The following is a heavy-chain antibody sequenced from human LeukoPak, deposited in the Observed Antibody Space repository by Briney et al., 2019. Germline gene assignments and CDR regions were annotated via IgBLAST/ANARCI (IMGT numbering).Heavy chain of an antibody. D-gene: IGHD3-3*01. CDR2: ISSSSSTI. J-gene: IGHJ4*02. V-gene: IGHV3-48*04. Sequence: GGSLRLSCAASGFMFSTYSINWVRQAPGKGLEWVSYISSSSSTISYADSVKGRFTISRDNAKNSVYLQMNSLRAEDTAIYYCARVGRSGYTNDYWRQGTLVTVSS. CDR3: ARVGRSGYTNDY. CDR1: GFMFSTYS.